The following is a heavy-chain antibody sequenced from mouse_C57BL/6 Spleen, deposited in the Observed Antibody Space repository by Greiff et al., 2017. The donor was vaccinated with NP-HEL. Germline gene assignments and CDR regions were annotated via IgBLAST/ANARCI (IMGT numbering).Heavy chain of an antibody. CDR1: GYTFTSYW. V-gene: IGHV1-59*01. Sequence: QVQLQQPGAELVRPGPSVKLSCKASGYTFTSYWMHWVKQRPGQGLEWIGVIDPSESYTNYNQKFKGKATLTVDTSSSTAYMQLSSLTSEDSAVYYCARDGSSLFDYWGQGTTLTVSS. D-gene: IGHD1-1*01. J-gene: IGHJ2*01. CDR2: IDPSESYT. CDR3: ARDGSSLFDY.